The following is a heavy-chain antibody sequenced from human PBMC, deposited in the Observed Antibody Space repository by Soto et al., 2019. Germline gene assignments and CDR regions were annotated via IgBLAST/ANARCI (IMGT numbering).Heavy chain of an antibody. CDR1: DGSISGYH. D-gene: IGHD2-2*01. J-gene: IGHJ4*02. Sequence: PSETLSLTCTVSDGSISGYHWSWIRQPPGKGLEWIGYVYHSGSTNYNPSLKSRVTILVDTSKNQFSLNLNSVTAADTAVYYCAKVVPAAVGVFGGRAPHFDSWGQGALVTVSS. V-gene: IGHV4-59*12. CDR3: AKVVPAAVGVFGGRAPHFDS. CDR2: VYHSGST.